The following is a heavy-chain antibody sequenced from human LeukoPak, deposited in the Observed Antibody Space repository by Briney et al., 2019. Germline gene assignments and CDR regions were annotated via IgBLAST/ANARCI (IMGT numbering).Heavy chain of an antibody. CDR2: ISHGGST. D-gene: IGHD5-18*01. V-gene: IGHV4-34*01. CDR1: GGSFSGYY. Sequence: PSEALSLTCAVYGGSFSGYYWSWIRQPPGKGLEWIGEISHGGSTNYNPSLKSRVTISVDTSKNQFSLRLSSVTAADTAVYYCARVGYNYGLTRGKNWFDPWGQGTLVTVSS. J-gene: IGHJ5*02. CDR3: ARVGYNYGLTRGKNWFDP.